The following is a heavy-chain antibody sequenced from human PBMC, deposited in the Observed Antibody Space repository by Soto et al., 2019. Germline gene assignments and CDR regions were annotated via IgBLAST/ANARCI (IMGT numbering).Heavy chain of an antibody. D-gene: IGHD1-26*01. CDR2: ISGSGGST. CDR3: AKRGSGSQFDY. J-gene: IGHJ4*02. CDR1: GFTFSSYA. V-gene: IGHV3-23*01. Sequence: EVQLLESGGGLVQPGGSLRLSCAASGFTFSSYAMSWVRQAPGKGLEWVSVISGSGGSTYYADSVKGRFTISRDNYKTTLYLQMNSLRAEDTAVYYCAKRGSGSQFDYWGQGTLVTVSS.